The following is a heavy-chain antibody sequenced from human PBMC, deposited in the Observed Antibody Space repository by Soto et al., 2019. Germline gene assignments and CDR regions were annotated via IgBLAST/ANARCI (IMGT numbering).Heavy chain of an antibody. J-gene: IGHJ4*02. CDR1: GASISSYY. Sequence: SETLSLNCTVYGASISSYYWSWIRQPPGKGLEWIGYIYYSGSTNYNPSLKSRVTISVDTSKNQFSLKLSSVTAADTAVYYCASTAHSSGWYSGGFDYWGQGTLVTVS. CDR2: IYYSGST. D-gene: IGHD6-19*01. CDR3: ASTAHSSGWYSGGFDY. V-gene: IGHV4-59*01.